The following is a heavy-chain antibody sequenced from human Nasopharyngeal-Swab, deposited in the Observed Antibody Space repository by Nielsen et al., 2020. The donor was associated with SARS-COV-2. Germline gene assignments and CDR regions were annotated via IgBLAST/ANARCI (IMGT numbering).Heavy chain of an antibody. J-gene: IGHJ3*02. Sequence: SLKIFCAASGFTFDDYAMHWVRQAPGKGLEWVSGISWNSGSIGYADSVKGRFTISRDNAKNSLYLQMNSLRAEDTALYYCAKLPEPGEDAFDIWGQGTMVTVSS. CDR3: AKLPEPGEDAFDI. D-gene: IGHD3-16*01. CDR1: GFTFDDYA. V-gene: IGHV3-9*01. CDR2: ISWNSGSI.